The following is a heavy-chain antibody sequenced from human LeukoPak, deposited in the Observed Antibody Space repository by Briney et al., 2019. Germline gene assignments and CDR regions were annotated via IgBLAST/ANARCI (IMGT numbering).Heavy chain of an antibody. Sequence: ASVKVSCKASGYTFSDYYLHWVRQAPGQGLEWMGWINPNSGGTSYAQKFQGRVIMTRDTSISTAYMELSRLTSDDTALYYCATHLACCGGDCRQYYYYGMDVWGQGTTVTVSS. J-gene: IGHJ6*02. CDR3: ATHLACCGGDCRQYYYYGMDV. CDR2: INPNSGGT. V-gene: IGHV1-2*02. CDR1: GYTFSDYY. D-gene: IGHD2-21*02.